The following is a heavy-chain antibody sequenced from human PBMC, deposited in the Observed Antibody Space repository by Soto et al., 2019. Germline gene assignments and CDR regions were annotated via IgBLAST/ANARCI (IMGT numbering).Heavy chain of an antibody. CDR2: IYYSGST. D-gene: IGHD5-18*01. V-gene: IGHV4-31*03. J-gene: IGHJ4*02. CDR1: GGSISSGGYY. Sequence: QVRLQESGPGLVKPSQTLSLTCTVSGGSISSGGYYWSWIRQPPVKGLEWIGYIYYSGSTYQNPSHKSRLTGSVATAKNQFSLKLSSVTAADTAVYYCVRTPYKNSYGLRTPYYFDSWGQGTLVTVSS. CDR3: VRTPYKNSYGLRTPYYFDS.